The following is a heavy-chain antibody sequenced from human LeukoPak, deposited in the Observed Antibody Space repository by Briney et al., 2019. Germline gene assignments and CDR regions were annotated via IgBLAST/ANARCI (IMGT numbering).Heavy chain of an antibody. V-gene: IGHV3-23*01. CDR3: AKGYYPSNYYYGMDV. CDR1: GFTFSSYA. D-gene: IGHD2-15*01. J-gene: IGHJ6*02. Sequence: GGSLRLSCAASGFTFSSYAMSWVRQAPGKGLEWVSAISGSGGSTYYADSVRGRFTISRDNSKNTLYLQMNSLRAEDTAVYYCAKGYYPSNYYYGMDVWGQGTTVTVSS. CDR2: ISGSGGST.